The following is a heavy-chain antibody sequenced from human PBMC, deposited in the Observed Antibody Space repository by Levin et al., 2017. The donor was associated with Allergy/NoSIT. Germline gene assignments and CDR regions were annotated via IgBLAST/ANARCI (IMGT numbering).Heavy chain of an antibody. CDR1: GFTLSSYW. V-gene: IGHV3-7*03. D-gene: IGHD2-15*01. CDR2: IKQDGSEK. J-gene: IGHJ5*02. CDR3: ARAGRIVVVAAS. Sequence: GESLKISCAASGFTLSSYWTSWVRQAPGKGLEWVANIKQDGSEKYYVDSVKGRFTISRDNAMNSLYLQMNSLRAEDTAVYYCARAGRIVVVAASWGQGTLVTVSS.